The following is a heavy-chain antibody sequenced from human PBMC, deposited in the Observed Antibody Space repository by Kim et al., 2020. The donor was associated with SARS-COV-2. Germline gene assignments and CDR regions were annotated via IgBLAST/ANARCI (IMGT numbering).Heavy chain of an antibody. CDR3: ARERGTRNLLVNRWLPLVGGLGYFDY. CDR1: GGSISSSSYY. V-gene: IGHV4-39*07. J-gene: IGHJ4*02. D-gene: IGHD5-12*01. Sequence: SETLSLTCTVSGGSISSSSYYWGWIRQPPGKGLEWIGSIYYSGSTYYNPSLKSRVTISVDTSKNQFSLKLSSVTAADTAVYYCARERGTRNLLVNRWLPLVGGLGYFDYWGQGTLVTVSS. CDR2: IYYSGST.